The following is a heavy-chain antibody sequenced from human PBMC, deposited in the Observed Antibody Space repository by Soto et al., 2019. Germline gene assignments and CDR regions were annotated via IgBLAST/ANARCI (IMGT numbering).Heavy chain of an antibody. CDR3: ARCPITMIVEEGYFDL. CDR1: GYTFTSYA. J-gene: IGHJ2*01. CDR2: INAGNGNT. Sequence: QVQLVQSGAEEKKPGASVKVSCKASGYTFTSYAMHWVRQAPGQRLEWMGWINAGNGNTKYSQKFQGRVTITRDTSASTAYMELSSLRSEDTAVYYCARCPITMIVEEGYFDLWGRGTLVTVSS. D-gene: IGHD3-22*01. V-gene: IGHV1-3*05.